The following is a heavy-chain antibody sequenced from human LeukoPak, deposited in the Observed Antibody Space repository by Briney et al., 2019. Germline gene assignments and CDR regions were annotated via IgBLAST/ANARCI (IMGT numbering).Heavy chain of an antibody. D-gene: IGHD1-26*01. V-gene: IGHV4-39*01. J-gene: IGHJ4*02. Sequence: SETLSLTCTVSGGSIISSTYYWGWIRQPPGQGLEWIGTIYYSGSTYYNPSLKSRLTISVDTSKNQFSLKLSSVTAADTAVYYCARLIRELASQSYLDYWGQGTLVTVSS. CDR3: ARLIRELASQSYLDY. CDR2: IYYSGST. CDR1: GGSIISSTYY.